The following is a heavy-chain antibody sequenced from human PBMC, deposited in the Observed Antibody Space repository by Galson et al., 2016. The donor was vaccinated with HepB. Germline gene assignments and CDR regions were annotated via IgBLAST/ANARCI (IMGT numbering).Heavy chain of an antibody. CDR2: IYYTGTT. Sequence: SETLSLTCTVSGASINSHYWTWIRQTPDKGLEYIAHIYYTGTTNYNPSLKSRVTISIDTSKNQFSLTLTSVTAADTAVYFRARKSRGGIFLDFWGQGTLVTVSS. CDR1: GASINSHY. J-gene: IGHJ4*02. D-gene: IGHD1-1*01. V-gene: IGHV4-59*11. CDR3: ARKSRGGIFLDF.